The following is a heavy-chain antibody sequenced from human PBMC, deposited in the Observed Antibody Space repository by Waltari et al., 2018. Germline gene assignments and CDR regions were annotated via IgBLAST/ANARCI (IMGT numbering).Heavy chain of an antibody. CDR3: ARRLGSGSYFNQGWFDP. Sequence: QLELQESGPSLVKPSDTLSLRCPFSGVYIPRKSYSQDWIRQPPGKGLEWIGTVYYSGTTYYNPSLESRVTISVDSSTNQFSLNLTSVTAADTAVYFCARRLGSGSYFNQGWFDPWGHGTLVTVSS. CDR2: VYYSGTT. CDR1: GVYIPRKSYS. D-gene: IGHD3-10*01. V-gene: IGHV4-39*01. J-gene: IGHJ5*02.